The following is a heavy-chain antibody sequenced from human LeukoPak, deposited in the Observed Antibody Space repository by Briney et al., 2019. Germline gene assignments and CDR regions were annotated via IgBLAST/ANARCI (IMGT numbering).Heavy chain of an antibody. J-gene: IGHJ4*02. D-gene: IGHD6-19*01. V-gene: IGHV3-30*03. CDR2: ISYDGSDK. Sequence: PGRSLRLSCVASGFTFSSYAMHWVRQAPGKGLEWVAVISYDGSDKYYADSVKGRFTISRDNYKNTLYLQMNSLRTEDTAVYYCARGEGSGWTEFDYWGQGTLVTVSS. CDR1: GFTFSSYA. CDR3: ARGEGSGWTEFDY.